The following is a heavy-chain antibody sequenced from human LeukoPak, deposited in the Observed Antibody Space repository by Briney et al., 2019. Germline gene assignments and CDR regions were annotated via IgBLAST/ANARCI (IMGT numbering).Heavy chain of an antibody. Sequence: GPLRLSCAASGFTFSSYSMNWVRQAPGKGLEWVSSISSSSSYIYYADSVKGRFTISRDNAKNSLYLQMNSLRAEDTAVYYCARVLQYDSSGRRDYWGQGALVTVSS. CDR1: GFTFSSYS. CDR2: ISSSSSYI. J-gene: IGHJ4*02. V-gene: IGHV3-21*01. D-gene: IGHD3-22*01. CDR3: ARVLQYDSSGRRDY.